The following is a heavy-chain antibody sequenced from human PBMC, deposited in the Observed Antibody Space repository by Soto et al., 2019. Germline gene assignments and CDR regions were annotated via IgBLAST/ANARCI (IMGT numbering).Heavy chain of an antibody. CDR3: AKVASITGTTSYYYGMDV. J-gene: IGHJ6*04. CDR2: ISGSGGST. Sequence: EVQLLESGGGLVQPGGSLRLSCAASGFTFSSYAMSWVRQAPGKGLEWVSAISGSGGSTYYEDSVKGRFTISRDNSKNTLYLQMNSRSAEDTVVYYSAKVASITGTTSYYYGMDVWGEGTTVTVSS. V-gene: IGHV3-23*01. CDR1: GFTFSSYA. D-gene: IGHD1-7*01.